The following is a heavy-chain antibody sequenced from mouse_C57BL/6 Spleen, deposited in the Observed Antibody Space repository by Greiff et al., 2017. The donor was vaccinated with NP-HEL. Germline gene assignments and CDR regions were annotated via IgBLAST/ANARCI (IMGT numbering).Heavy chain of an antibody. D-gene: IGHD2-5*01. CDR2: IDPEDGDT. CDR1: GFNIKDYY. J-gene: IGHJ3*01. CDR3: TPYYSNLAY. Sequence: VQLQQSGAELVRPGASVKFSCTASGFNIKDYYMHWVKQRPEQGLEWIGRIDPEDGDTEYAPKFQGKATMTADTSSNTAYLQLSSLTYEDTAVYYCTPYYSNLAYWGQGTLVTVSA. V-gene: IGHV14-1*01.